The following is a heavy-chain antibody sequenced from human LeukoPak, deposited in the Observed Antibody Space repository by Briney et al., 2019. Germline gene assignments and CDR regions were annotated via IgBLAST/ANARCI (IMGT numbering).Heavy chain of an antibody. D-gene: IGHD3-3*02. CDR3: ARTLAGHFDY. Sequence: GRSLRLSCAASGFTVSSNYMSWVRQAPGKGLEWVSVIYSGGSTYYADSVKGRFTISRDNSKNTLYLQMNSLRAEDTAVCYCARTLAGHFDYWGQGTLVTVSS. CDR1: GFTVSSNY. CDR2: IYSGGST. V-gene: IGHV3-66*01. J-gene: IGHJ4*02.